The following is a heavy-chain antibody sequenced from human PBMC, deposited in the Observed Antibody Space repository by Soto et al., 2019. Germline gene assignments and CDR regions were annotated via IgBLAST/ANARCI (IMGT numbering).Heavy chain of an antibody. CDR1: GGSISSSSYY. CDR3: TSLYYGGKDY. V-gene: IGHV4-39*01. D-gene: IGHD4-17*01. J-gene: IGHJ4*02. CDR2: IYYTGNT. Sequence: PSETLSLTCTVSGGSISSSSYYWGWIRQPPGKGLEWIGSIYYTGNTYYNPSLKSRVTISVDTSKNQFSLKLSAVTAADTAVYYCTSLYYGGKDYCGQGMVVTVSS.